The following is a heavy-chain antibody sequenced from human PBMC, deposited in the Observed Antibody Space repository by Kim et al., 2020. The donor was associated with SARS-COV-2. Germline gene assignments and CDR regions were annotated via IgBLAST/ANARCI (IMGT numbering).Heavy chain of an antibody. CDR3: ARGGGESYDY. Sequence: RTSYTPSLKSRVTISVDTSKNQFSLKLSSVTAADTAVYYCARGGGESYDYWGQGTLVTVSS. CDR2: RT. D-gene: IGHD3-10*01. V-gene: IGHV4-31*02. J-gene: IGHJ4*02.